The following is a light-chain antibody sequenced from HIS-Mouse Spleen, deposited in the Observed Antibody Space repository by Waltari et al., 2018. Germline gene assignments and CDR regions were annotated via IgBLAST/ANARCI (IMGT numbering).Light chain of an antibody. CDR3: AAWDDSLSGPV. V-gene: IGLV1-47*01. CDR2: RNN. Sequence: QSVLTQPPSASGTPGQRVTISCSGSSSNIGSNYVYWYQQLPGTAPHLLIYRNNQRPSGLPDRFSGSKSGTSASLAISGLRSEDEADYYCAAWDDSLSGPVFGGGTKLTVL. CDR1: SSNIGSNY. J-gene: IGLJ2*01.